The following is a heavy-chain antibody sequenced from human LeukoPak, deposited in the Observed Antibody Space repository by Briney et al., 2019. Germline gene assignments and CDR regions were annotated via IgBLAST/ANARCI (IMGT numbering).Heavy chain of an antibody. Sequence: GASVKVSCKASGYTFTGYYMHWVRQAPGQGLEWMGRINPNSGGTNYAQKFQGRVTMTRDTSISTAYMELSRLRSDDTAVYYCARRGPTLYGSGSYYNEPFDYWGQGTLVTGSS. CDR2: INPNSGGT. CDR1: GYTFTGYY. J-gene: IGHJ4*02. V-gene: IGHV1-2*06. D-gene: IGHD3-10*01. CDR3: ARRGPTLYGSGSYYNEPFDY.